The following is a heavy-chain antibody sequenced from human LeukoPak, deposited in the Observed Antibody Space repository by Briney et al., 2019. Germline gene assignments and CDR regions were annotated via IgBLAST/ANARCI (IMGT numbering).Heavy chain of an antibody. CDR3: ARGSPDIVATVPDY. J-gene: IGHJ4*02. V-gene: IGHV3-7*01. CDR1: GFTFSSYW. CDR2: IKQDGSEK. Sequence: GGSLRLSCAASGFTFSSYWMSWVRQAPGKGLEWVANIKQDGSEKYYVDSVKGRFTISRDNAKNSLYLQMNSLRAEDTAVYYCARGSPDIVATVPDYWGQGTLVTVSS. D-gene: IGHD5-12*01.